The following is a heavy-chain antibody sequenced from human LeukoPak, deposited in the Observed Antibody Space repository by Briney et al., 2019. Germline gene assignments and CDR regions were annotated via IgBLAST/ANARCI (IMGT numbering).Heavy chain of an antibody. D-gene: IGHD6-19*01. CDR3: ARERVAGTGYDY. J-gene: IGHJ4*02. Sequence: SETLSLTCTVSGGSISSYYWSWIRQPAGKGLEWIGYIYYSGSTNYNPSLKSRVTISVDTSKNQFSLRLSSVTAADTAVYYCARERVAGTGYDYWGQGTLVTVSS. V-gene: IGHV4-59*01. CDR1: GGSISSYY. CDR2: IYYSGST.